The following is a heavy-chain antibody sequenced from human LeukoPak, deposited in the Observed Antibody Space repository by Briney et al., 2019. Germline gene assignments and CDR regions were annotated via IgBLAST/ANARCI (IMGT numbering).Heavy chain of an antibody. CDR1: GFTFDDYA. J-gene: IGHJ3*02. CDR2: ISWNSGSV. CDR3: AKAGRYCSSTSCPDAFDI. Sequence: GGSLRLSCAASGFTFDDYAMHWVRQAPGKGLEWVSGISWNSGSVGYADSVKGRFTISRDNAKNSLYLQMNSLRAEDTALYYCAKAGRYCSSTSCPDAFDIRGQGTMVTVSS. V-gene: IGHV3-9*01. D-gene: IGHD2-2*01.